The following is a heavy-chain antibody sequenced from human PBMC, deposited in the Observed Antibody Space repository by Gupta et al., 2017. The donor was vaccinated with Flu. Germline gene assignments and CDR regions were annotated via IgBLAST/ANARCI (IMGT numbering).Heavy chain of an antibody. CDR2: IWYDGQNK. CDR3: ARGQRAGAVSWYFDL. V-gene: IGHV3-33*01. Sequence: QVQLVESGGGLVQPGTSLRLSCHASGFMFDIYAMHWVRQAPGKGLEWVAVIWYDGQNKYYGDSVKGRFSISRDNSKNTVFLQMHSLRAQDTAVYYCARGQRAGAVSWYFDLWGRGTLVTVSS. J-gene: IGHJ2*01. D-gene: IGHD6-13*01. CDR1: GFMFDIYA.